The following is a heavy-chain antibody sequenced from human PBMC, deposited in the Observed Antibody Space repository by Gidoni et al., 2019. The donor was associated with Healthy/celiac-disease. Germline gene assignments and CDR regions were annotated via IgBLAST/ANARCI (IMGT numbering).Heavy chain of an antibody. V-gene: IGHV3-30-3*01. CDR1: GFTFSSYA. CDR3: ARVRGLERYFDPRGGYFDY. Sequence: QVQLVESGGGVVQTGRSLRLSCAASGFTFSSYAMHWVRQAPGKGLDWVAVRSYDGSNKYYADSVKGRFTISRDNSKNTLYLQMNSLRAEDTAVYYCARVRGLERYFDPRGGYFDYWGQGTLVTVSS. J-gene: IGHJ4*02. D-gene: IGHD3-9*01. CDR2: RSYDGSNK.